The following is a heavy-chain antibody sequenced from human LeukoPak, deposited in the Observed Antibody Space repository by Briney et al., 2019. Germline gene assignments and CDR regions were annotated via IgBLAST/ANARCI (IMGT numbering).Heavy chain of an antibody. Sequence: PGGSLRLSCAASGFTFSSYAMHWVRQAPGKGLEWVAVISYDGSNKYYADSVKGRFTISRDNSKNTLYLQMNSLRAEDTAVYYCAKDPDGWAGGYYYYYYGMDVWGQGTTVTVSS. J-gene: IGHJ6*02. V-gene: IGHV3-30-3*01. CDR2: ISYDGSNK. CDR1: GFTFSSYA. D-gene: IGHD5-24*01. CDR3: AKDPDGWAGGYYYYYYGMDV.